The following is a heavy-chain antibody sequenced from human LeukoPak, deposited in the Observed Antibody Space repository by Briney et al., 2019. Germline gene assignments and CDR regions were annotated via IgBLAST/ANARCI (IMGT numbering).Heavy chain of an antibody. CDR2: IYHSGST. V-gene: IGHV4-30-2*01. CDR1: GGSISSGGYS. CDR3: AREIVVVVAAHRKAQNWFDP. D-gene: IGHD2-15*01. Sequence: SETLSLTYAVSGGSISSGGYSWSWIRQPPGKGLEWIGYIYHSGSTYYNPSLKSRVTISVDRSKNQFSLKLSSVTAADTAVYYCAREIVVVVAAHRKAQNWFDPWGQGTLVTVSS. J-gene: IGHJ5*02.